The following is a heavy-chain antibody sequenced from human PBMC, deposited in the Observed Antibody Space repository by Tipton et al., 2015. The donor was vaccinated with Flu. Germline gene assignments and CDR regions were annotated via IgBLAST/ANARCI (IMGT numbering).Heavy chain of an antibody. D-gene: IGHD5/OR15-5a*01. Sequence: SLRLSCAASGFTFGIYTMSWVRQAPGKGLEWVSSISKNGDSTKYGDSVQGRFTISRDNSRNTLYLQMDSLRAEDTAMYYCAKDLCPSSVCLLDYWGQGSLVIVSS. CDR2: ISKNGDST. J-gene: IGHJ4*02. V-gene: IGHV3-23*01. CDR1: GFTFGIYT. CDR3: AKDLCPSSVCLLDY.